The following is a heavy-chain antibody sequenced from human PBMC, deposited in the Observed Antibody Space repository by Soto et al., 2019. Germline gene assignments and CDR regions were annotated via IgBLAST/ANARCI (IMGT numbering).Heavy chain of an antibody. J-gene: IGHJ4*02. CDR1: GFILSSHW. Sequence: SLRLSCEASGFILSSHWMSWVRQAPGKGLEWVARIKEDGSAKQYVDSVKGRFTISRDNDKKSLYLQMSSLRAEDTAVYYCVRDYGNYWGQGTLVTVSS. CDR3: VRDYGNY. CDR2: IKEDGSAK. D-gene: IGHD4-17*01. V-gene: IGHV3-7*04.